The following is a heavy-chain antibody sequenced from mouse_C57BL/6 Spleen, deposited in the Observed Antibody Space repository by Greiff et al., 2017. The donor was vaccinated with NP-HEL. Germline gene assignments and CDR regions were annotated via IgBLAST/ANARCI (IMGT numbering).Heavy chain of an antibody. J-gene: IGHJ1*03. Sequence: EVQLQQSGPELVKPGASVKMSCMASGYTFTDYNMHWVKQSHGKSLEWIGYINPNNGGTSYNQKFKGKATLTVNKSSSTAYMELRSLTSEDSAVYYCARITTVVGSYWYFDVWGTGTTVTVSS. CDR1: GYTFTDYN. CDR2: INPNNGGT. D-gene: IGHD1-1*01. V-gene: IGHV1-22*01. CDR3: ARITTVVGSYWYFDV.